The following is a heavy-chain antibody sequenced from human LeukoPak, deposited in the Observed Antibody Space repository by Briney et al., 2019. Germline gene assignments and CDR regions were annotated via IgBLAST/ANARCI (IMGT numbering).Heavy chain of an antibody. CDR2: IYYSGST. CDR3: ARTHRSIANVDY. V-gene: IGHV4-59*01. Sequence: SETLSLTCTVSGGSISSYYWSWIRQPPGKGLEWIGYIYYSGSTNYNPSLESRVTISVDTSKNQFSLKLSSVTAADTAVYYCARTHRSIANVDYWGQGTLVTVSS. D-gene: IGHD6-13*01. CDR1: GGSISSYY. J-gene: IGHJ4*02.